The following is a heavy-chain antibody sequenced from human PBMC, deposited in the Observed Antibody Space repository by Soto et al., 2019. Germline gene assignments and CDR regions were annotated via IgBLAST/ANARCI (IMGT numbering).Heavy chain of an antibody. D-gene: IGHD3-9*01. V-gene: IGHV1-46*01. J-gene: IGHJ4*02. CDR1: GYTFTSYY. Sequence: GASVKVSCKASGYTFTSYYMHWVRQAPGQGLEWIGIINPSDGSTNYSQRFQGRVTMTRDTSASTAFMELSSLRSEDTAVYYCARDLPTRYFDWLLAPNYFDYWGQGTLVTVSS. CDR2: INPSDGST. CDR3: ARDLPTRYFDWLLAPNYFDY.